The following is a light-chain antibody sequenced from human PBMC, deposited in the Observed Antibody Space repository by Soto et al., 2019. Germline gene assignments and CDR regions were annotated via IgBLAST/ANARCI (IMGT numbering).Light chain of an antibody. CDR3: QHYYSDPPWT. CDR1: QSVLYSFNNKNY. J-gene: IGKJ1*01. V-gene: IGKV4-1*01. Sequence: DIVMTQSPDSLAVSLGERATINCRSSQSVLYSFNNKNYLGWYQQKPGQAPKLLIYWASTRESGVPDRFSGSGSGTDFTLTISSLLAEDVAVYYCQHYYSDPPWTFGQGTKVEIK. CDR2: WAS.